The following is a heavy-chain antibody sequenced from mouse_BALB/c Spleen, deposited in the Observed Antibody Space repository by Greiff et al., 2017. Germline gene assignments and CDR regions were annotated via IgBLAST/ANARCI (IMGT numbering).Heavy chain of an antibody. CDR2: IDPENGDT. Sequence: VQLQQSGAELVRSGASVKLSCTASGFNIKDYYMHWVKQRPEQGLEWIGWIDPENGDTEYAPKFQGKATMTADTSSNTAYLQLSSLTSEDTAVYYCARAYYGYAMDYWGQGTSVTVSS. V-gene: IGHV14-4*02. CDR1: GFNIKDYY. CDR3: ARAYYGYAMDY. J-gene: IGHJ4*01. D-gene: IGHD2-10*01.